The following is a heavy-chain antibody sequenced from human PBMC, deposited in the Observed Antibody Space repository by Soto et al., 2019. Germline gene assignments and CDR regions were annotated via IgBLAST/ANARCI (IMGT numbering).Heavy chain of an antibody. Sequence: NPSETLSLTCIVSGDSINSGDYYWSWIRQPPGKGLEWIGNIHFSGRTYYSPSLKSRVTMSTDTSKNQFPLRLTYVTSADTAVYYCARDKQGFSYGYGSQYFYYHGLDVWGQGTTVTVSS. CDR3: ARDKQGFSYGYGSQYFYYHGLDV. CDR1: GDSINSGDYY. V-gene: IGHV4-30-4*01. CDR2: IHFSGRT. J-gene: IGHJ6*02. D-gene: IGHD5-18*01.